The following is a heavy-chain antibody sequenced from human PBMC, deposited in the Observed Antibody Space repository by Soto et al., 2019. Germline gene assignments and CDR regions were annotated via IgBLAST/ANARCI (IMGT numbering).Heavy chain of an antibody. Sequence: PSETLSLTCTVSGGYISSSSYYWGWIRQPPGKGLEWIGSIYYSGSTYYNPSLKSRVTISVDTSKNQFSLKLSSVTAADTAVYYCARLAPGSIAVAGFYYYYYGMDVWGQGTTVTVSS. CDR1: GGYISSSSYY. J-gene: IGHJ6*02. D-gene: IGHD6-19*01. CDR2: IYYSGST. CDR3: ARLAPGSIAVAGFYYYYYGMDV. V-gene: IGHV4-39*01.